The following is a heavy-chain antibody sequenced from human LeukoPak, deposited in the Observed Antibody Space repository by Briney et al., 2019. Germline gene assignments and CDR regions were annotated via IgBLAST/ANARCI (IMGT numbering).Heavy chain of an antibody. CDR2: IWYDGSNK. V-gene: IGHV3-33*01. Sequence: GRSLRLSCAASGFTFSSYGMHWVRQAPGKGLEWVAVIWYDGSNKYYADSVKGRFTISRDNSKNTLYLQMNSLRAEDTAVYYCAREHYDSSGYYYFDCWGQGTLVTVSS. J-gene: IGHJ4*02. D-gene: IGHD3-22*01. CDR1: GFTFSSYG. CDR3: AREHYDSSGYYYFDC.